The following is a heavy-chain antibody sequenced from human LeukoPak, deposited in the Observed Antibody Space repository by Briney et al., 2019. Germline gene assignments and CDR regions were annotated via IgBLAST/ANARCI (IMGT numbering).Heavy chain of an antibody. V-gene: IGHV3-30*02. Sequence: GGSLRLSCAASGFTFSSYGMHWVRQAPGKGLEWVAFIRYDGSNKYYADSVKGRFTISRDNSKNTLYLQMNSLRAEDTAVYYCAREGRLRYFDWLRLLNDWGQGTLVTVSS. J-gene: IGHJ4*02. CDR2: IRYDGSNK. CDR1: GFTFSSYG. D-gene: IGHD3-9*01. CDR3: AREGRLRYFDWLRLLND.